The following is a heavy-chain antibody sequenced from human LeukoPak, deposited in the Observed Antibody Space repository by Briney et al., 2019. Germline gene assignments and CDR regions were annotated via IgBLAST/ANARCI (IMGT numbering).Heavy chain of an antibody. D-gene: IGHD6-6*01. J-gene: IGHJ6*02. Sequence: GGSLRLSCEASGFTFSDHWMSWVRQAPGKGLEWVSAISGSGGSTYYADSVKGRFTISRDNSKNTLYLQMNSLRAEDTAVYYCAKVKSSSPYYYGMDVWGQGTTVTVSS. V-gene: IGHV3-23*01. CDR1: GFTFSDHW. CDR2: ISGSGGST. CDR3: AKVKSSSPYYYGMDV.